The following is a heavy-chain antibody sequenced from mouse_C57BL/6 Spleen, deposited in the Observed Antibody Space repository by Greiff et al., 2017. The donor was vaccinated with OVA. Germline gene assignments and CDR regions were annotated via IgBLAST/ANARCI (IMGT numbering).Heavy chain of an antibody. CDR1: GFNIKDDY. V-gene: IGHV14-4*01. J-gene: IGHJ2*01. CDR2: IDPENGDT. CDR3: TTLITTVVATGRVFDY. D-gene: IGHD1-1*01. Sequence: EVQLVESGAELVRPGASVKLSCTASGFNIKDDYMHWVKQRPEQGLEWIGWIDPENGDTEYASKFQGKATITADTSSNTAYLQLSSLTSEDTAVYYCTTLITTVVATGRVFDYWGQGTTLTVSS.